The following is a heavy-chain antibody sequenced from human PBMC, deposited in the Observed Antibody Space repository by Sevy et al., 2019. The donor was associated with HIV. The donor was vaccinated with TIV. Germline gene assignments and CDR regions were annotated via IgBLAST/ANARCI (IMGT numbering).Heavy chain of an antibody. CDR3: ARGFYCGGDCYGGHDY. J-gene: IGHJ4*02. D-gene: IGHD2-21*02. Sequence: GGSLRLSCAASGFTLSSYILHWVRQAPGKGLEWVAGISDDGSKKYYADSVKGRFTISRDNSKNKLYLQMNSLRAEDTAMYYCARGFYCGGDCYGGHDYWGQGTLVTVSS. CDR2: ISDDGSKK. V-gene: IGHV3-30-3*01. CDR1: GFTLSSYI.